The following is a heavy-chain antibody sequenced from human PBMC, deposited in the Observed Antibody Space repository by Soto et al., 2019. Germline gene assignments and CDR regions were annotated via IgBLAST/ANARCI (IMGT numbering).Heavy chain of an antibody. CDR3: ARTTTVTNLYYCYGMDV. J-gene: IGHJ6*02. Sequence: SQTLSLTCAISGDSVSSNSAAWNWIRQSPSRGLEWLGRTYYRSKWYNDYTVSVKSRITINPDTSKKQFSLQLNSVTPEDTAVYYCARTTTVTNLYYCYGMDVWGQGTTVTVSS. V-gene: IGHV6-1*01. CDR2: TYYRSKWYN. CDR1: GDSVSSNSAA. D-gene: IGHD4-17*01.